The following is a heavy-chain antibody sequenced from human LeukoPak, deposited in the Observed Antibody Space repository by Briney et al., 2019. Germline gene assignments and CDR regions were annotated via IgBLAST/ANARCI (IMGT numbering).Heavy chain of an antibody. D-gene: IGHD6-13*01. Sequence: SETLSLTCTVSGGSISSYYWSWIRQPPGKGLEWIGYIYYSGSTNYNPSLKSRVTISVDTSKNQFSLKLSSVTAADTAVYYCARMGSSWYGPTWWQYYFDYWGQGTLVTVSS. CDR1: GGSISSYY. CDR3: ARMGSSWYGPTWWQYYFDY. J-gene: IGHJ4*02. CDR2: IYYSGST. V-gene: IGHV4-59*01.